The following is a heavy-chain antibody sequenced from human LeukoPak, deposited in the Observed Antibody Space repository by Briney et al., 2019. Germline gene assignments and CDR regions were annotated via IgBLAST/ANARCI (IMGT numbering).Heavy chain of an antibody. J-gene: IGHJ4*02. CDR2: INHSGST. D-gene: IGHD2-15*01. Sequence: SETLSLACAVYGGSFSGYYWSWIRQPPGKGLEWIGEINHSGSTNYNPSLKSRITISVDTSRNQFSLQLSSVTAADTAVYYCARIHRYCSGGACYVLDNWGQGTLVAVSS. CDR3: ARIHRYCSGGACYVLDN. CDR1: GGSFSGYY. V-gene: IGHV4-34*01.